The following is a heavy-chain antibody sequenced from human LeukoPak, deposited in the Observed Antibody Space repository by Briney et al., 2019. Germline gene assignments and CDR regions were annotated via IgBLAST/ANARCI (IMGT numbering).Heavy chain of an antibody. Sequence: GGSLRLSCAASGFTFSSYGMHWVRQAPGKGLEWVAVISYDGSNKYYADSVKGRFTISRDNSKNTLYLQMNSLRAEDTAVYYCAKAGYGSGPYYYYGMDVWGQGTTVTVSS. V-gene: IGHV3-30*18. CDR1: GFTFSSYG. D-gene: IGHD3-10*01. CDR2: ISYDGSNK. J-gene: IGHJ6*02. CDR3: AKAGYGSGPYYYYGMDV.